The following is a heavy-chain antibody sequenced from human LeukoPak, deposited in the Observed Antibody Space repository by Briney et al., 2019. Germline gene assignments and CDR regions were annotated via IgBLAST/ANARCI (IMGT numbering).Heavy chain of an antibody. Sequence: GSVKVSCKASGYTFTSYGISWVRQAPGQGLEWMGIINPSGGSTSYAQKFQGRVTMTRDTSTSTVYMELSSLRSEDTAVYYCARLGGSRGKHDYWGQGTLVTVSS. V-gene: IGHV1-46*01. J-gene: IGHJ4*02. D-gene: IGHD3-10*01. CDR3: ARLGGSRGKHDY. CDR2: INPSGGST. CDR1: GYTFTSYG.